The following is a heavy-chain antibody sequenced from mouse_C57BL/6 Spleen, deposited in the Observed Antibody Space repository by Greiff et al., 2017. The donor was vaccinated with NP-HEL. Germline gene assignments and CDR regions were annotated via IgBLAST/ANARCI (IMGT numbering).Heavy chain of an antibody. CDR3: ARDGKEYFDV. CDR2: IVPNSGGT. J-gene: IGHJ1*03. Sequence: QVQLQQPGAELVKPGASVKLSCKASGYTFTSYWMHWVKQRPGRGLEWIGRIVPNSGGTKYNEKFKSKATLTVDKPSSTAYMQLSSLTSEDSAVYYCARDGKEYFDVWGTGTTVTVSS. V-gene: IGHV1-72*01. D-gene: IGHD2-1*01. CDR1: GYTFTSYW.